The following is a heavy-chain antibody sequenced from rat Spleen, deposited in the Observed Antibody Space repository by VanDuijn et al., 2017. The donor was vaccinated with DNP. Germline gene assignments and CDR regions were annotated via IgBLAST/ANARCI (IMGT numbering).Heavy chain of an antibody. Sequence: EVQLVESGGGLVQPGRSLKLSCAASGFTFSNYYMAWVRQAPTKGLEWVATISYDGSDTYYRDSVKGRFTISRDNAKSTLYLQMDSLRSEDTATYYCARPDYSDGSYYYGWFAYWGQGTLVTVSS. V-gene: IGHV5-7*01. CDR2: ISYDGSDT. D-gene: IGHD1-12*02. CDR1: GFTFSNYY. CDR3: ARPDYSDGSYYYGWFAY. J-gene: IGHJ3*01.